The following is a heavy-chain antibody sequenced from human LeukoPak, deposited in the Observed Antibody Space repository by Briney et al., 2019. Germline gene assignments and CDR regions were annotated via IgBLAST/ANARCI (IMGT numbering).Heavy chain of an antibody. CDR2: IIPIFGTA. D-gene: IGHD6-13*01. V-gene: IGHV1-69*05. CDR3: ARVRQQPKDYYYYYYMDV. Sequence: SVKVSCKASGGTFSSYAISWVRQAPGQGLEWMGGIIPIFGTANYAQKFQGRVTITTDESTSTDYMELSSLRSEDTAVYYCARVRQQPKDYYYYYYMDVWDKGTTVTVSS. J-gene: IGHJ6*03. CDR1: GGTFSSYA.